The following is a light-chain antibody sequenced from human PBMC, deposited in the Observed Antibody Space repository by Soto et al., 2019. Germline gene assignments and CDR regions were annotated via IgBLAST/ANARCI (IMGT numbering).Light chain of an antibody. CDR3: QQRDYWQVT. CDR2: DVS. Sequence: EIVLTQSPATLSLSPGERATLSCRASQSVGSFLAWYQQKPGQAPRLLIYDVSNRATGIPARFSGSGSGTDFTLTISSLEPEDFAIYYCQQRDYWQVTFGQGTRREIK. CDR1: QSVGSF. J-gene: IGKJ5*01. V-gene: IGKV3-11*01.